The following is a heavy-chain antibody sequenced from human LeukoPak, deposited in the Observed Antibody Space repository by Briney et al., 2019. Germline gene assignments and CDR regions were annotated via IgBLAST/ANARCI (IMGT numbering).Heavy chain of an antibody. CDR2: ISYDGSNK. CDR1: GFTFSSYG. Sequence: GGSLRLSCAASGFTFSSYGMHWVRQAPGKGLEWVAVISYDGSNKYYADSVKGRFTISRDNSKSTLYLQMNSLRAEDTAMYYCAKGGQLWSPFDYWGQGTLVTVSS. D-gene: IGHD5-18*01. V-gene: IGHV3-30*18. CDR3: AKGGQLWSPFDY. J-gene: IGHJ4*02.